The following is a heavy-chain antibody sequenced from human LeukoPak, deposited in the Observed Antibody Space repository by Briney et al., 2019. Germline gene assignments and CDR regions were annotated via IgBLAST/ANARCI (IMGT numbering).Heavy chain of an antibody. V-gene: IGHV3-53*01. CDR1: GFTVSSNY. J-gene: IGHJ4*02. D-gene: IGHD3-3*01. CDR2: IYSGGST. CDR3: ARVAIFGEDYFDY. Sequence: PGGSLRLSCAASGFTVSSNYMSWVRQAPGKGLEWVSVIYSGGSTYYADSVKGRFTISRDNPKNTLYLQMNSLRAEDTAVYYCARVAIFGEDYFDYWGQGTLVTVSS.